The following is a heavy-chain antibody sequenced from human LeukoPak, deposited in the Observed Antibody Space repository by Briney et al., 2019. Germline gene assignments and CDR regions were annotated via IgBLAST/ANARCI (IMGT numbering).Heavy chain of an antibody. D-gene: IGHD3-22*01. Sequence: HPGGSLRLSCAASGFTFSSYAMGWVRQAPGKGLEWVSTISGSGGSTYYADSVKGRFTISRDNSKNTLHLQMNSLRAEDTAVYYCAKVLVVVSNRFQHWGQGTLVTVSS. V-gene: IGHV3-23*01. CDR2: ISGSGGST. CDR1: GFTFSSYA. J-gene: IGHJ1*01. CDR3: AKVLVVVSNRFQH.